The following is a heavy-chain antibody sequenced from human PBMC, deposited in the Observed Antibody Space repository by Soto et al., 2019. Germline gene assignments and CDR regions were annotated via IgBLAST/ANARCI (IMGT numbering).Heavy chain of an antibody. J-gene: IGHJ4*02. CDR3: ARSMVRGVIFFDY. Sequence: EVQLVESGGGLIQPGGSLRLSCAASGFIVSSNDMSWVRQAPGKGLEWVSVIYSGGSTYYADSVKGRFTISRDNSKNTLYLQMNSLRAEDTAVYYCARSMVRGVIFFDYWGQGTLVTVSS. D-gene: IGHD3-10*01. V-gene: IGHV3-53*01. CDR2: IYSGGST. CDR1: GFIVSSND.